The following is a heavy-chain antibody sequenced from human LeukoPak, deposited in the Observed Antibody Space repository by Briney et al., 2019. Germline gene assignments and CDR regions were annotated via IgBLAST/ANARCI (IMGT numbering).Heavy chain of an antibody. CDR1: GYSFTSYW. J-gene: IGHJ3*02. CDR2: IYPGNSDT. Sequence: GESLKISCKGSGYSFTSYWIGWVRQMPGKGLEWMGIIYPGNSDTRYSPSFRGHVTISADKSISTAYLQWSSLEASDTAIYYCARPNSGYYLDTFDIWGQGTMVTVSS. D-gene: IGHD3-22*01. V-gene: IGHV5-51*01. CDR3: ARPNSGYYLDTFDI.